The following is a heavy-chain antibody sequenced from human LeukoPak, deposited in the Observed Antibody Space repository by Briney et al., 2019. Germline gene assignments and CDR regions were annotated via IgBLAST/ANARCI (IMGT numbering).Heavy chain of an antibody. V-gene: IGHV3-64*04. Sequence: GGSLRLSCSASGFTFSSYAMHWVHQAPGKGLEYVSAISSNGGSTYYADSVKGRFTISRDNSKNTLYLQMNSLRAEDTAVYYCAKDKRGVVAATQYWGQGTLVTVSS. CDR2: ISSNGGST. CDR1: GFTFSSYA. CDR3: AKDKRGVVAATQY. J-gene: IGHJ4*02. D-gene: IGHD2-15*01.